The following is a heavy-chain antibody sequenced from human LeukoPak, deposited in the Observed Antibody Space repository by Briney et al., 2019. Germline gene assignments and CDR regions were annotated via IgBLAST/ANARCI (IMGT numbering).Heavy chain of an antibody. V-gene: IGHV3-9*03. D-gene: IGHD6-13*01. CDR3: AKAGSSWYYFDY. CDR1: GFTFDDYA. Sequence: ETGGSLRLSCAASGFTFDDYAMHWVRQAPGKGLEWVSGISWNSGSIGYADSVKGRFTISRDNAKSSLYLQMNSLRAEDMALYYCAKAGSSWYYFDYWGQGTLVTVSS. CDR2: ISWNSGSI. J-gene: IGHJ4*02.